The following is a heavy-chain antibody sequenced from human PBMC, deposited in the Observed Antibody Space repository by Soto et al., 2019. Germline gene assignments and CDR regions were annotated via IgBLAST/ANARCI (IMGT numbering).Heavy chain of an antibody. CDR1: GFTFSSYG. CDR3: ARVLVWGSSGWYPFDY. J-gene: IGHJ4*02. Sequence: GGSLRLSCAASGFTFSSYGMHWVRQAPGKGLEWVAVISYDGSNKYYADSVKGRFTISRDNSKNTLYLQMNSLRAEDTAVYYCARVLVWGSSGWYPFDYWGQGTLVTVSS. V-gene: IGHV3-30*03. D-gene: IGHD6-19*01. CDR2: ISYDGSNK.